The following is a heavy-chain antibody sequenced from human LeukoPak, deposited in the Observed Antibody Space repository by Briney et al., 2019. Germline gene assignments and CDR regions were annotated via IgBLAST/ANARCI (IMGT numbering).Heavy chain of an antibody. V-gene: IGHV5-10-1*01. CDR1: GYIFTSYW. Sequence: HGESLKISCKGSGYIFTSYWISWVRQMPGKGLEWMGRIDPSDSYTNYSPSFQGHVTISADKSISTAYLQWSSLKASDTAMYYCARLDWSPYYYYGMDVWGQGTTVTVSS. CDR2: IDPSDSYT. CDR3: ARLDWSPYYYYGMDV. J-gene: IGHJ6*02. D-gene: IGHD1-1*01.